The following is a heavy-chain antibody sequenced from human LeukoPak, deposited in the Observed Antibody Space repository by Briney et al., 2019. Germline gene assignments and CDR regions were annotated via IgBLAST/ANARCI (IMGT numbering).Heavy chain of an antibody. CDR1: GGSFSGYY. Sequence: SETLSLTCAVYGGSFSGYYWSWIRQPPGKGLEWIGEINHSGSTNYNPSLKSRVTISVDTSKNQFSLKLSSVTAADTAVYYCARADIVGAQNWGQGTLVTVSS. V-gene: IGHV4-34*01. J-gene: IGHJ4*02. CDR3: ARADIVGAQN. D-gene: IGHD1-26*01. CDR2: INHSGST.